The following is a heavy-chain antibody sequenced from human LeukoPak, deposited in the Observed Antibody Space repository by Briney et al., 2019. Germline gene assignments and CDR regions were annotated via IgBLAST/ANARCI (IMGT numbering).Heavy chain of an antibody. Sequence: GGSLRLSCAASGVTFNIYNMNWVRQAPGKGLEWVSYISSSSKTIYYADSVKGRFTISRDNAKNSLYLQMNSLRAEDTAVYYCARLVVAATYHYYGMDVWGQGTTVTVSS. J-gene: IGHJ6*02. D-gene: IGHD2-15*01. CDR3: ARLVVAATYHYYGMDV. CDR1: GVTFNIYN. V-gene: IGHV3-48*04. CDR2: ISSSSKTI.